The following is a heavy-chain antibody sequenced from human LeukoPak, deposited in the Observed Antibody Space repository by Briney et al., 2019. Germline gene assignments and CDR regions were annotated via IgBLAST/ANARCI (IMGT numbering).Heavy chain of an antibody. CDR3: ARNWNNDY. Sequence: GGSLRLSCAASGFTFSSYPMNWVRQSPERGLEWVSAISGTGGSTSYADSLKGRFTISRDNSKNTLYLQMSSLTAEDTAVYYCARNWNNDYWGQGTLVTVSS. V-gene: IGHV3-23*01. J-gene: IGHJ4*02. D-gene: IGHD1-1*01. CDR2: ISGTGGST. CDR1: GFTFSSYP.